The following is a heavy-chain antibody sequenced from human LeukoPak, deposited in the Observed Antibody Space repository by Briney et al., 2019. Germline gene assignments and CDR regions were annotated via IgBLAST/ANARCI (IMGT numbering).Heavy chain of an antibody. J-gene: IGHJ4*02. D-gene: IGHD5-12*01. Sequence: PSETLSLTCAVYSGSFSGYYWSWIRQPPGKGLEWIGEINHSGSTNYNPSLKSRVTISVDTSKNQFSLKLSSVTAADTAVYYCARGAVATIADFDYWGQGTLVTVSS. CDR3: ARGAVATIADFDY. CDR2: INHSGST. V-gene: IGHV4-34*01. CDR1: SGSFSGYY.